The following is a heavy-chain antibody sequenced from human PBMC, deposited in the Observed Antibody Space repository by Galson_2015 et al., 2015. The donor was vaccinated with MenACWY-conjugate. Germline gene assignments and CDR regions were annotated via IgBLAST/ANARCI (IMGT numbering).Heavy chain of an antibody. V-gene: IGHV3-7*03. J-gene: IGHJ6*02. D-gene: IGHD4-17*01. CDR1: GFTFSRNW. CDR2: IKQDGSEK. CDR3: ARDNYGTFDH. Sequence: GSLRLSCAASGFTFSRNWMNWVRQAPGKGLEWVANIKQDGSEKYYVDSVKGRFTIAKDNAKNSLYLQMNSLRAEDTAIYYCARDNYGTFDHWGQGTTVTASS.